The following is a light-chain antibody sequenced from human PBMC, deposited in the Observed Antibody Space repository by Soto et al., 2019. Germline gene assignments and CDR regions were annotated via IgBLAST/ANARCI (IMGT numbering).Light chain of an antibody. J-gene: IGKJ2*01. CDR3: QQYGSSPPYT. V-gene: IGKV3-20*01. CDR1: QSVSSSY. CDR2: GAS. Sequence: EIVLTQSPGTLSLSPGERATLSCRASQSVSSSYLAWYQQKPGQAPRLLIYGASSRATGIPDRFSGSGSGTDFTLTISRLEPEDFAVYYCQQYGSSPPYTFGQGTKLXXK.